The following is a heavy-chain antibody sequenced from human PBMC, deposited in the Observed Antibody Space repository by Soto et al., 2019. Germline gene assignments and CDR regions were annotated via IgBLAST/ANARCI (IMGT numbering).Heavy chain of an antibody. CDR3: AKEYSYGDWYFDL. V-gene: IGHV3-30*18. Sequence: QVQLVESGGGVVQPGRSLRLSCAASGFTFSSYGMHWVRQAPGKGLYWVTLISYEGSNKYYADSVKGRFTISRDNPKNTLYLQMNSLIAEYTAVYYCAKEYSYGDWYFDLWGRGTLVAVSS. D-gene: IGHD5-18*01. CDR2: ISYEGSNK. J-gene: IGHJ2*01. CDR1: GFTFSSYG.